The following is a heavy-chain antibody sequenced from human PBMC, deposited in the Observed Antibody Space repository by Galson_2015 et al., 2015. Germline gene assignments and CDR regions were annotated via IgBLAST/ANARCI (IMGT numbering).Heavy chain of an antibody. CDR1: GYTFTSYA. Sequence: SVKVSCKASGYTFTSYAMHWVRQAPGQRLEWMGWINAGNGNTKYSQKFQGRVTITRDTSASTAYMELSSLRSEDTAVYYCARGYYGSGSYTPHFDYWGQGTLVTVSS. J-gene: IGHJ4*02. D-gene: IGHD3-10*01. V-gene: IGHV1-3*01. CDR2: INAGNGNT. CDR3: ARGYYGSGSYTPHFDY.